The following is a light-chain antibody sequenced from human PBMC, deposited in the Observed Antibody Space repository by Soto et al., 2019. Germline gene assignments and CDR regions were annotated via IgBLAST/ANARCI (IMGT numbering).Light chain of an antibody. CDR3: TSYTASNHYV. CDR1: XXXVGGYNS. J-gene: IGLJ1*01. V-gene: IGLV2-8*01. CDR2: EVI. Sequence: QSALTQPPSASGSPGXSVTISXXGTXXXVGGYNSVSWYQQHPGKAPKLMIYEVIKRPSGVPDRFSGSKSGNTASLTVSGLQAEDEADYYCTSYTASNHYVFGTGTKLTVL.